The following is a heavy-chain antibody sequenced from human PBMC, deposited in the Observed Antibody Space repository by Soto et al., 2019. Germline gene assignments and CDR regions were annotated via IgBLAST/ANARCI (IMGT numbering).Heavy chain of an antibody. J-gene: IGHJ6*02. CDR3: ARSWVTGKGGIDV. CDR1: AYTFTSYG. D-gene: IGHD3-16*01. V-gene: IGHV1-18*01. CDR2: INGYTGNT. Sequence: QVQLVQSGAEVKKPGASVKVSCKASAYTFTSYGLSWVRQAPGQGIEWMGWINGYTGNTNYAQKFQGRVTMTTDTSTNTAYLDLWTLISDDTAVYYCARSWVTGKGGIDVWGQGTTATVSS.